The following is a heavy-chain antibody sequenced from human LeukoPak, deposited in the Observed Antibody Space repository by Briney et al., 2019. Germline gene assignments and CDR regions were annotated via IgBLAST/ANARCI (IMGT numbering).Heavy chain of an antibody. J-gene: IGHJ4*02. CDR1: GFTFSSYS. Sequence: GGSLRLSCAASGFTFSSYSMNWVRQAPGKGLEWVSYISSSGSTICYADSVKGRFTISRDNAKNSLYLQMNSLRAEDTAVYYRARDPSGYRGIPLDYWGQGTLVTVSS. CDR2: ISSSGSTI. CDR3: ARDPSGYRGIPLDY. V-gene: IGHV3-48*04. D-gene: IGHD5-18*01.